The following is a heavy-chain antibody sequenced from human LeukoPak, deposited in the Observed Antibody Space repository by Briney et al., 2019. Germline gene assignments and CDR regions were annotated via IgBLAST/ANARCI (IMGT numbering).Heavy chain of an antibody. D-gene: IGHD6-6*01. CDR1: GFTFTYYA. CDR3: ARDVHYTSSKPGWPFDI. J-gene: IGHJ3*02. V-gene: IGHV3-30*15. CDR2: IPNDGDIK. Sequence: PAGSLRLSCAASGFTFTYYAMHWVRQAPGKGVEWGGFIPNDGDIKYYADSVKGRFTIARDNSKNTLYLQMSSLRADDTAVYYCARDVHYTSSKPGWPFDIWGQGTVVTVSS.